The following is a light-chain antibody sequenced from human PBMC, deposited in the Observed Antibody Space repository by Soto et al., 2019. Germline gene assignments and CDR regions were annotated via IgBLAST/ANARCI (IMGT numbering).Light chain of an antibody. CDR3: AAWYDSLNGWV. J-gene: IGLJ3*02. CDR2: SNN. CDR1: SSNIGSNT. V-gene: IGLV1-44*01. Sequence: QPVLTQPPSASGTPGQRVTISCSGSSSNIGSNTVNWYQQLPGTAPKLLLYSNNHRPSGVPDRFSGSKSGTLASLAISGLQSEDEDDYYCAAWYDSLNGWVFGGWTKLTVL.